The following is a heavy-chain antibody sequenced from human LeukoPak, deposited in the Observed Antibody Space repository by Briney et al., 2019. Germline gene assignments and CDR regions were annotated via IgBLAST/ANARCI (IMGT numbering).Heavy chain of an antibody. D-gene: IGHD3-3*01. V-gene: IGHV4-39*07. Sequence: GSLRLSCAASEFSVGSNYMTWVRQAPGKGLEWIGSIYYSGSTYYNPSLKSRVTISVDTSKNQFSLKLSSVTAADTAVYYCARGSSDFWSGYYLYWGQGTLVTVSS. CDR2: IYYSGST. J-gene: IGHJ4*02. CDR3: ARGSSDFWSGYYLY. CDR1: EFSVGSNY.